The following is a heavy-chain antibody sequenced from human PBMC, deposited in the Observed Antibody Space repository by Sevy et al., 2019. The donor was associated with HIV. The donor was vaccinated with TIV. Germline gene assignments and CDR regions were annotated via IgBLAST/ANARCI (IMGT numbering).Heavy chain of an antibody. CDR1: GFTFSDFY. Sequence: GGSLRLSCSASGFTFSDFYMSWIRQAPGKGLQWISYISGSGDTIYYADSVKGRFTASRDNAKKSLYLQMNSLRAEDTAVYYCARDHVKDRDLGDYYYFAMDVWGQGTTVTVSS. J-gene: IGHJ6*02. CDR3: ARDHVKDRDLGDYYYFAMDV. V-gene: IGHV3-11*01. CDR2: ISGSGDTI. D-gene: IGHD3-16*01.